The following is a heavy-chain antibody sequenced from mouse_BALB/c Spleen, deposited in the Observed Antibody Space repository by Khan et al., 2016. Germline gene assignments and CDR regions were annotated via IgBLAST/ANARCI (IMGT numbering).Heavy chain of an antibody. J-gene: IGHJ1*01. V-gene: IGHV9-3-1*01. CDR2: INTYTGEP. D-gene: IGHD1-1*01. CDR3: ARFRDYSGSSKYLDV. CDR1: GYTFTNYG. Sequence: QIQLVQSGPELKKPGETVKISCKASGYTFTNYGMNWVKQAPGKDLKWMGWINTYTGEPTYADDFKGRFAFSLETSASTDYLQINNLRNEDTATYFCARFRDYSGSSKYLDVWGAGTTVTVSS.